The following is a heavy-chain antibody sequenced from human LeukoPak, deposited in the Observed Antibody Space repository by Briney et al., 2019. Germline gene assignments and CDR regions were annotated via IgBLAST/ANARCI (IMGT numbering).Heavy chain of an antibody. V-gene: IGHV4-59*02. J-gene: IGHJ6*03. D-gene: IGHD5-18*01. CDR1: GGSGSSDS. CDR3: ARRTRSFSYTYGDAYYYYMDV. Sequence: SETLSLTCTVSGGSGSSDSWSWIRQPPGQGLECIGYISYSGSTSYNPSLKSRVTISVDPSKSQLSLKLRSVTAADTAVYYCARRTRSFSYTYGDAYYYYMDVWGKGTTVIVS. CDR2: ISYSGST.